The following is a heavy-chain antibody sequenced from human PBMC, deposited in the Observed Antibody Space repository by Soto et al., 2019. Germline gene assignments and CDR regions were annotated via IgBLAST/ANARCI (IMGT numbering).Heavy chain of an antibody. J-gene: IGHJ3*01. D-gene: IGHD2-8*02. CDR1: GFTFSSYW. V-gene: IGHV3-7*01. CDR2: IKQDGSEK. CDR3: ARGGAVQVLSGDAF. Sequence: EVQLVESGGGLVQPGGSLRLSCAASGFTFSSYWMNWVRQAPGKGREWVANIKQDGSEKYYVDSVKGRFTISRDNAKNSLHLQMNSLRGEDTAVYFCARGGAVQVLSGDAFWGQGTMVTVSS.